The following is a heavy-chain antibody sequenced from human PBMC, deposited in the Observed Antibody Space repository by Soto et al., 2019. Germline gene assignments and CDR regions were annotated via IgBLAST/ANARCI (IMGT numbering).Heavy chain of an antibody. CDR1: GFTFSDYY. J-gene: IGHJ3*02. CDR3: ARILGGPWGSYRADAFDI. D-gene: IGHD3-16*02. CDR2: ISSSGSTI. V-gene: IGHV3-11*01. Sequence: GGSLRLSCAASGFTFSDYYMSWIRQAPGKGLEWVSYISSSGSTIYYADSVKGRFTISRDNAKNSLYLQMNSLRAEDTAVYYCARILGGPWGSYRADAFDIWGQGTMVTVSS.